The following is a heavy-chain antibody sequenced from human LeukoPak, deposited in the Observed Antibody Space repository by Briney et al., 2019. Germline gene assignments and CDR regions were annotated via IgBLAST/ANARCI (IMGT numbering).Heavy chain of an antibody. Sequence: GGSLRLSCAASGFTFSSYAMHWVRQAPGKGLEWVAVISYDGSNKYYADSVKGRFTISRDNSKNTLYLQMNSLRAEDTAVYYCARDLGYDFYYYYGMDFWGQGTTVTVSS. CDR1: GFTFSSYA. CDR2: ISYDGSNK. CDR3: ARDLGYDFYYYYGMDF. V-gene: IGHV3-30-3*01. D-gene: IGHD5-12*01. J-gene: IGHJ6*02.